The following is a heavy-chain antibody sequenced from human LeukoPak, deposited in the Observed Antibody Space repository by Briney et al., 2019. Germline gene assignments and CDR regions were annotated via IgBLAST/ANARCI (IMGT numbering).Heavy chain of an antibody. Sequence: SETLSLTCAVSGGSISSGGYSWSWIRQPAGKGLEWIGRIYTSGSTNYNPSLKSRVTMSVDTSKNQFSLKLSSVTAADTAVYYCARWTPDYVRYYFDYWGQGTLVTVSS. D-gene: IGHD4-17*01. V-gene: IGHV4-61*02. CDR3: ARWTPDYVRYYFDY. CDR2: IYTSGST. J-gene: IGHJ4*02. CDR1: GGSISSGGYS.